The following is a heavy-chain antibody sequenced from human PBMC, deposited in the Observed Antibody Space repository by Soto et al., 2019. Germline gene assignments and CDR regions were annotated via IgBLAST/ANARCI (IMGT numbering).Heavy chain of an antibody. CDR1: GYTLSTYA. J-gene: IGHJ4*02. CDR2: IDADNDNT. V-gene: IGHV1-3*01. D-gene: IGHD2-15*01. Sequence: AASVKVSCKASGYTLSTYAMHWVRQAPGQGLEWMGWIDADNDNTKYSLKFQGRVTITRDTSASTAYMELSGLRSEDTAMYYCVRGGSGTFDYWGQGPLVTVSS. CDR3: VRGGSGTFDY.